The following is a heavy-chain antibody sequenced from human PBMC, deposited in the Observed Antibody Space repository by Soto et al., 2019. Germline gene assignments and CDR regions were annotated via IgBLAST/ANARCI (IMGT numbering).Heavy chain of an antibody. CDR2: IYWDDDK. Sequence: GPTLVNPTETLTLTCTFSGFSLSYSGVGVGWIRQPPGKPLEWLALIYWDDDKRYSPSLKSRLTITKDTSENQVVLTVTNMDPVDTGKYYCAHGGWEGSGTLILDYWGQGALVTVSS. CDR3: AHGGWEGSGTLILDY. V-gene: IGHV2-5*02. J-gene: IGHJ4*02. D-gene: IGHD2-15*01. CDR1: GFSLSYSGVG.